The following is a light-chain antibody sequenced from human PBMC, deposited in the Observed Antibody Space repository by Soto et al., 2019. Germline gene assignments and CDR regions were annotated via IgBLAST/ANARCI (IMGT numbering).Light chain of an antibody. CDR1: QSVSSY. J-gene: IGKJ4*01. CDR3: QQCSNGPRT. CDR2: DVS. Sequence: EIVLTQYPATMSLSPGERATLSCRASQSVSSYLALYQQKSCQAPRLLIFDVSNRATGVPVRFSGSGSGTDFTLTISSLEPEDFAVYYCQQCSNGPRTFGGGTKVEIK. V-gene: IGKV3-11*01.